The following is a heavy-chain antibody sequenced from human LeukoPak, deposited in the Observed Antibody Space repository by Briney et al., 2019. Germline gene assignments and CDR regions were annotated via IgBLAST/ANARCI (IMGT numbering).Heavy chain of an antibody. J-gene: IGHJ3*02. CDR3: ARAAYRAAFDI. CDR1: GFTYSTYW. Sequence: GGSVTLSCAASGFTYSTYWMHWVRQAPGKGLVGVSLIKSGGNYTIYADPVKGRFTISRDNAKNTLYLQMNSLRVEDTAVYYCARAAYRAAFDIWGQGKMVTVSS. CDR2: IKSGGNYT. D-gene: IGHD4-11*01. V-gene: IGHV3-74*01.